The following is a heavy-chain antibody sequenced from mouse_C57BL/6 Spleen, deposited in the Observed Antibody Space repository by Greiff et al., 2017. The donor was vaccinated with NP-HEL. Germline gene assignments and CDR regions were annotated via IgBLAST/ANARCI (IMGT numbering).Heavy chain of an antibody. V-gene: IGHV5-6*01. CDR1: GFTFSSYG. J-gene: IGHJ3*01. CDR2: ISSGGSYT. CDR3: ATYYYGSSYPAY. D-gene: IGHD1-1*01. Sequence: DVQLVESGGDLVKPGGSLKLSCAASGFTFSSYGMSWVRQTPDKRLEWVATISSGGSYTYYPDSVKGRFTISRDNAKNTLYLQMSSLKSEDTAMYYCATYYYGSSYPAYWGQGTLVTVSA.